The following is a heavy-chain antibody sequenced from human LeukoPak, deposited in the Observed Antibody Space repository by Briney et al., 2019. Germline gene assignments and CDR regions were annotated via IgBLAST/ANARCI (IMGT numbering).Heavy chain of an antibody. CDR3: ARGPLWSSSPDY. D-gene: IGHD6-13*01. CDR1: GGSISSYY. V-gene: IGHV4-59*12. Sequence: SETLSLTCTVSGGSISSYYWSWIRQPPGKGLELIGYIYYSGSTNYNPSLKSRVTISVDTSKNQFSLKLSSVTAADTAVYYCARGPLWSSSPDYWGQGTLVTVSS. CDR2: IYYSGST. J-gene: IGHJ4*02.